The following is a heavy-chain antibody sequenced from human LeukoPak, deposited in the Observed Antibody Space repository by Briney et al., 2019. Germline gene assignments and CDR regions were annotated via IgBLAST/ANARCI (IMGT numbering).Heavy chain of an antibody. CDR1: GFTFSSYA. CDR2: ISGSGGST. J-gene: IGHJ4*02. D-gene: IGHD2-2*01. V-gene: IGHV3-23*01. CDR3: AKERAVVPAAHGDY. Sequence: HPGGSLRLSCAASGFTFSSYAMSWVRQAPGKGLEWVSAISGSGGSTYYADSVKGRFTISRDNSKNTLYLQMNSLRAEDTAVYYCAKERAVVPAAHGDYWGQGTLVTVSS.